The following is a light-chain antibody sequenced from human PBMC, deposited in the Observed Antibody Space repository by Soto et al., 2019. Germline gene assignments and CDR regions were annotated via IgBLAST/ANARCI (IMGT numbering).Light chain of an antibody. Sequence: IVLTQSPATLSLSPGERATLSCRASQSISSYLAWYQQKPGQAPRLLIYDAFNRATGIPARFSGSGSGTDFTLTISSLETEDFAVYYCQQRSNWPLTFGGGTKVEIK. V-gene: IGKV3-11*01. J-gene: IGKJ4*01. CDR1: QSISSY. CDR3: QQRSNWPLT. CDR2: DAF.